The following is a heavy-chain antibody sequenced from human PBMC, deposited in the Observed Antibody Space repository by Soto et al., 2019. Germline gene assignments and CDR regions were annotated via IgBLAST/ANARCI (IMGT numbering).Heavy chain of an antibody. CDR3: AKAPRYYYDSSGYPEH. J-gene: IGHJ1*01. Sequence: GGSLRLSCAASGFTFSSYAMSWVRQAPGKGLEWVSAISGSGGSTYYADSVKGRFTISRDNSKNTLYLQMNSLRAEDTAVYYCAKAPRYYYDSSGYPEHWGQGTLFTVSS. CDR2: ISGSGGST. V-gene: IGHV3-23*01. CDR1: GFTFSSYA. D-gene: IGHD3-22*01.